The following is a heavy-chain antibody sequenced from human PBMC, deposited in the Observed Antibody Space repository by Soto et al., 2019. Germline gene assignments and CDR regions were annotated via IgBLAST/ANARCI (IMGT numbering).Heavy chain of an antibody. V-gene: IGHV3-48*03. CDR2: ISSSGSTI. CDR3: ASGAGPLLMITFGGAAFDY. CDR1: GFTFSSYE. Sequence: PGGSLRLSCAASGFTFSSYEMNWVRQAPGKGLEWVSYISSSGSTIYYADSVKGRFTISRDNAKNSLYLQMNSLRAEDTAVYYCASGAGPLLMITFGGAAFDYWGQGTLVTVSS. D-gene: IGHD3-16*01. J-gene: IGHJ4*02.